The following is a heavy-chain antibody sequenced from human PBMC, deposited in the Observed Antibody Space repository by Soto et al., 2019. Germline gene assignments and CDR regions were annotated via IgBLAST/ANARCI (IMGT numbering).Heavy chain of an antibody. V-gene: IGHV4-39*01. CDR2: IYYSGST. Sequence: SETLSLTCTVSGGSISSSSYYWGWIRQPPWKGLEWIGSIYYSGSTYYNPSLKSRVTISVDTSKNQFSLKLSSVTAADTAVYYCARQARYSSSSMDNWFDPWGQGXLVTVYS. CDR3: ARQARYSSSSMDNWFDP. CDR1: GGSISSSSYY. J-gene: IGHJ5*02. D-gene: IGHD6-6*01.